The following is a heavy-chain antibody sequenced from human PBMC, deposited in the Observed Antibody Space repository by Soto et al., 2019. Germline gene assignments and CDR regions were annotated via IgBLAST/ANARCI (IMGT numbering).Heavy chain of an antibody. V-gene: IGHV3-23*01. D-gene: IGHD1-20*01. CDR2: ISVSDAFI. CDR3: TRETVAGITGLDY. J-gene: IGHJ4*02. CDR1: GFNVGAFA. Sequence: GGSLRLSCAASGFNVGAFAVNWVRQAPGKGLEWVSGISVSDAFIYYADSVRGRFSISRDASENILYLQMNSLRVDDTALYYCTRETVAGITGLDYWGPGTLVTVS.